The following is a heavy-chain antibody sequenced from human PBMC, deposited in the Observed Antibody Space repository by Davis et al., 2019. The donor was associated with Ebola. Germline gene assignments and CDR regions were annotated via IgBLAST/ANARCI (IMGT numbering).Heavy chain of an antibody. CDR3: ARQESYYGSVDY. D-gene: IGHD3-10*01. J-gene: IGHJ4*02. CDR1: GYSFTSYW. CDR2: IYPGDSDT. V-gene: IGHV5-51*01. Sequence: PGGSLRLSCKGSGYSFTSYWIGWVRQMPGKGLEWMGIIYPGDSDTRYSPSLQGQVTISADKSISPAYLQWSSLKASDSAMYYRARQESYYGSVDYWGQGTLVTVSS.